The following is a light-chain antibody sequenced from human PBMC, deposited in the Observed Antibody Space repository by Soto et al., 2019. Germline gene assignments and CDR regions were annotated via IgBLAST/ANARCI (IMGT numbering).Light chain of an antibody. J-gene: IGKJ1*01. V-gene: IGKV1-5*01. Sequence: DIQMTQSPSTLPASVGDRVTITCRASESINRRLVWYQQKPGKAPNLLIYDASTLESGVPARFSGGDSGTEFTLSISSLQPDDFTTFYCHQYNTYPWTFGQGTKVEIK. CDR3: HQYNTYPWT. CDR1: ESINRR. CDR2: DAS.